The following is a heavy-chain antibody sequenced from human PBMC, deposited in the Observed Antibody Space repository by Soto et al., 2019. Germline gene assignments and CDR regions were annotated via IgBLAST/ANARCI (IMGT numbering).Heavy chain of an antibody. Sequence: SETLSLTCTVSGGSISSSSYYWGWIRQPPGKGLEWIGSIYYSGSTYYNPSLKSRVTISVDTSKNQFSLKLSSVTAADTAVYYCAKGGYYYYYMDVWGKGTTVTVSS. D-gene: IGHD3-16*01. CDR1: GGSISSSSYY. CDR2: IYYSGST. J-gene: IGHJ6*03. CDR3: AKGGYYYYYMDV. V-gene: IGHV4-39*01.